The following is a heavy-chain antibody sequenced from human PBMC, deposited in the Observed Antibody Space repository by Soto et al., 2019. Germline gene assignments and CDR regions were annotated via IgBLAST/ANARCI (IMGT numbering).Heavy chain of an antibody. D-gene: IGHD3-22*01. J-gene: IGHJ4*02. CDR2: IIPILGIA. Sequence: SVKVSCKASGGTFSSYTISWVRQAPGQGLEWMGRIIPILGIANYAQKFQGRVTMTTDTSTSTAYMELRSLRPDDTAVYYCARDYYDSSRSLDYWGQGTLVTV. CDR3: ARDYYDSSRSLDY. CDR1: GGTFSSYT. V-gene: IGHV1-69*04.